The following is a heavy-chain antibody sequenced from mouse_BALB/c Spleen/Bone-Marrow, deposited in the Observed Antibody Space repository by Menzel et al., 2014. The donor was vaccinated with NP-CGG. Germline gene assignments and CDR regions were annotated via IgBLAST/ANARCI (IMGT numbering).Heavy chain of an antibody. Sequence: VQLQESGPELVKPGASVRISCKASGYTFXSYYIHWVKQRPGQGLEWIGWIYPGNVNTKYNEKFKGKATLTADKSSSXAYVQLSSLTSEDSAVYFCARRYGYGDWYFDVWGAGTTVTVSS. D-gene: IGHD2-2*01. V-gene: IGHV1S56*01. J-gene: IGHJ1*01. CDR2: IYPGNVNT. CDR1: GYTFXSYY. CDR3: ARRYGYGDWYFDV.